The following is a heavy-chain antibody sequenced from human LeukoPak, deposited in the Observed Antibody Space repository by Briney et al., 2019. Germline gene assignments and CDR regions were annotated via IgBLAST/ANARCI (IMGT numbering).Heavy chain of an antibody. CDR2: IRSDGSIT. CDR1: RPTFTAYW. V-gene: IGHV3-74*01. D-gene: IGHD3-16*01. Sequence: GGSLRLSCEASRPTFTAYWMHWVRQAPGKGLAWVSVIRSDGSITTYADSGKGRFTISRETAKNTPYLQMNSLRAEETAVSYRERDGGCGSFVEWGEGTLVGVSS. J-gene: IGHJ4*02. CDR3: ERDGGCGSFVE.